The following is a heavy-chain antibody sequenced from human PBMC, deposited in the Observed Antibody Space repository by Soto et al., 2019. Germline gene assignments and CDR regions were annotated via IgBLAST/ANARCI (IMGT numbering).Heavy chain of an antibody. CDR3: ARGPGQYCSGGSCSYYYYYYMDV. V-gene: IGHV4-34*01. D-gene: IGHD2-15*01. J-gene: IGHJ6*03. CDR2: INHSGST. CDR1: GGSFSGYY. Sequence: SETLSLTCAVYGGSFSGYYWSWIRQPPGKGLEWIGEINHSGSTNYNPSLKSRVTISVDTSKNQFSLKLSSVTAADTAVYYCARGPGQYCSGGSCSYYYYYYMDVWGKGTTVTVSS.